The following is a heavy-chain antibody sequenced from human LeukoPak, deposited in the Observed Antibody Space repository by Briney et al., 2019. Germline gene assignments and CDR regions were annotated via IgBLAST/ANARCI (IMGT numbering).Heavy chain of an antibody. J-gene: IGHJ4*02. V-gene: IGHV1-8*01. Sequence: ASVKVSCKASGYTFTSYDINWVRQATGQGIEWMGWMNPNSGNTGYAQKFQGRVTMTRNTSISTAYMELRSLISEDTAVYYCARVRDYYDSSGYYEYFDYWGQGTLVTVSS. CDR3: ARVRDYYDSSGYYEYFDY. CDR2: MNPNSGNT. D-gene: IGHD3-22*01. CDR1: GYTFTSYD.